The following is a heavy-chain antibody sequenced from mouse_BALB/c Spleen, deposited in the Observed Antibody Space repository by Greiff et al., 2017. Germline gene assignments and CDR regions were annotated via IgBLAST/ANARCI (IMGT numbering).Heavy chain of an antibody. V-gene: IGHV5-12-2*01. Sequence: EVHLVESGGGLVQPGGSLKLSCAASGFTFSSYTMSWVRQTPEKRLEWVAYISNGGGSTYYPDTVKGRFTISRDNAKNTLYLQMSSLKSEDTAMYYCARQYDYDGYFDVWGAGTTVTVSS. CDR1: GFTFSSYT. CDR2: ISNGGGST. CDR3: ARQYDYDGYFDV. J-gene: IGHJ1*01. D-gene: IGHD2-4*01.